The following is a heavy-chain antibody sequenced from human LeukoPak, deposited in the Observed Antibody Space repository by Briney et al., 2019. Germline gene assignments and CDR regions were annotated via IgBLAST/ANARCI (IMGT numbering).Heavy chain of an antibody. J-gene: IGHJ4*02. CDR1: GFTFTSSA. CDR2: IVVGSGNT. Sequence: SVKVSCKASGFTFTSSAVQWVRQARGQRLEWIGWIVVGSGNTNYAQKFQERVTITRDMSTSTAYMELSSLRSEDTAVYYCAADPYGDYVADYWGQGTLVTVSS. V-gene: IGHV1-58*01. CDR3: AADPYGDYVADY. D-gene: IGHD4-17*01.